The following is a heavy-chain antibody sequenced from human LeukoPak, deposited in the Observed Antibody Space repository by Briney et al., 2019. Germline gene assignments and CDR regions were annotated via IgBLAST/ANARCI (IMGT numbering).Heavy chain of an antibody. V-gene: IGHV3-23*01. J-gene: IGHJ4*02. CDR3: AKDQRYFDWLSRPDY. CDR1: GFSFNDYA. Sequence: GGSLRLSCAASGFSFNDYAMSWVRQAPGKGLEWVSAISENAGNTYYADSVKGRFTISRDNSRNTLYLQMNSLRAEDTAVYYCAKDQRYFDWLSRPDYWGQGTLVTVSS. D-gene: IGHD3-9*01. CDR2: ISENAGNT.